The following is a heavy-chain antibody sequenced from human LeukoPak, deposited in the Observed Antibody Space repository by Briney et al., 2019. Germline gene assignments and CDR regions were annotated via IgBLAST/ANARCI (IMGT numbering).Heavy chain of an antibody. V-gene: IGHV4-59*08. CDR1: GGSISNYY. CDR3: ASTEWNYAR. J-gene: IGHJ4*02. Sequence: PSETLSLTCTVSGGSISNYYWSWMRQPPGKGLEWIGYIHYSGSTNYNPSLKSRVTISLDTSKNQFPLRLTSVTAADTAVYYCASTEWNYARWGQGTLVTVSS. CDR2: IHYSGST. D-gene: IGHD1-7*01.